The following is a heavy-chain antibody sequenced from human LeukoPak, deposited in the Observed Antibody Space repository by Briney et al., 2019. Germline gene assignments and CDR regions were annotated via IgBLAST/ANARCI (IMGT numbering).Heavy chain of an antibody. CDR1: GGTFSSCA. V-gene: IGHV1-69*13. J-gene: IGHJ4*02. CDR2: IIPIFGTA. D-gene: IGHD6-19*01. Sequence: SVKVSCKASGGTFSSCAISWVRQAPGQGLEWMGGIIPIFGTANYAQKFQGRVTITADESTSTAYMELSSLRSEDTAVYYCASVGYSSGWYRQYYFDYWGQGTLVTVSS. CDR3: ASVGYSSGWYRQYYFDY.